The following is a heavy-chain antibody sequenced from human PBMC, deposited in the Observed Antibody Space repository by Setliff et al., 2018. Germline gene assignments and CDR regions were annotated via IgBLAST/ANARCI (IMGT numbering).Heavy chain of an antibody. J-gene: IGHJ4*02. V-gene: IGHV1-69*06. CDR1: GGTFSSYA. Sequence: ASVKVSCKASGGTFSSYAISWVRQAPGQGLEWMGGIIPIFGTANYAQKFQGRVTITADKSTSTAYMELSSLTSDDTAVYYCATDKLPTSCIDHWGPGTQVTVSS. CDR2: IIPIFGTA. CDR3: ATDKLPTSCIDH.